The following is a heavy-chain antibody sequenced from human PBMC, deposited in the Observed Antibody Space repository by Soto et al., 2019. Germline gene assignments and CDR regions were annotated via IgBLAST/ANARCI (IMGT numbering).Heavy chain of an antibody. CDR2: ISYDGSNK. Sequence: GGSLRLSCAASGFTFSSYAMHWVRQAPGKGLEWVAVISYDGSNKYYADSVKGRFTISRDNSKNTLYLQMNSLRAEDTAVYYCARDPGGRYDYWGQGTLVTVSS. V-gene: IGHV3-30-3*01. CDR1: GFTFSSYA. CDR3: ARDPGGRYDY. J-gene: IGHJ4*02. D-gene: IGHD2-15*01.